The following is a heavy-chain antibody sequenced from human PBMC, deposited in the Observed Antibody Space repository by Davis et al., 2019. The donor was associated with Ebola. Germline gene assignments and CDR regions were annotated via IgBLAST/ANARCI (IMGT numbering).Heavy chain of an antibody. J-gene: IGHJ4*02. D-gene: IGHD3-10*01. V-gene: IGHV3-33*01. CDR2: IWYDGGSR. CDR3: ARDPGFYDSGSQYSLES. Sequence: PGGSLTLSCAASGFTSSSYGIHWVRQAPGKGLEWVAVIWYDGGSRYYGDSVKGRFTISRDNSKNKVFLQMNSLRAEDTAMYYCARDPGFYDSGSQYSLESWSQGTLVTVSS. CDR1: GFTSSSYG.